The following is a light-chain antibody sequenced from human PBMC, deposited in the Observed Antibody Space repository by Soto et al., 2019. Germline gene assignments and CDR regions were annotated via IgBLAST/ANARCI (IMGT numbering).Light chain of an antibody. Sequence: IVLTHSAGTLSFSPGETATLSFRASQTVNSDYLAWFQQRPGQSPRLLIFATSRRATDIPDRFSGSGSGTDFTLAIRRLEPEDFAVYYCPQFGYSPRTFGQRTKVDIK. V-gene: IGKV3-20*01. J-gene: IGKJ1*01. CDR3: PQFGYSPRT. CDR2: ATS. CDR1: QTVNSDY.